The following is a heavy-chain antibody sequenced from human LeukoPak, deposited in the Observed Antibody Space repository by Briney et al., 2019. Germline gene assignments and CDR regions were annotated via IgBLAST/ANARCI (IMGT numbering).Heavy chain of an antibody. CDR3: AREYDY. CDR1: AVSLSRHF. V-gene: IGHV4-59*11. J-gene: IGHJ4*01. Sequence: PSETLSLTCTFSAVSLSRHFWSWIRQTPEKGLEWLGYVFSSGSTNYNPSLKSRLTISLDASKHQFSLTLKSVTAADTAVYYCAREYDYWGLGTLVTVSS. CDR2: VFSSGST.